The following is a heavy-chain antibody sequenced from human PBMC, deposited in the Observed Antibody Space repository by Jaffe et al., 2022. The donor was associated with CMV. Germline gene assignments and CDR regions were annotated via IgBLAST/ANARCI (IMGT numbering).Heavy chain of an antibody. CDR1: GGSFNFNNYY. D-gene: IGHD6-19*01. Sequence: QLQLQESGPGLVKPSETLSLTCTVSGGSFNFNNYYWGWIRQPPGKGLEWIGSVYYSGSAYYSPSLKGRVTISVDTSNNRFSLELTSVTAADTAVYYCGLGIALARREFDYWGQGTPVAVSS. CDR2: VYYSGSA. J-gene: IGHJ4*02. V-gene: IGHV4-39*02. CDR3: GLGIALARREFDY.